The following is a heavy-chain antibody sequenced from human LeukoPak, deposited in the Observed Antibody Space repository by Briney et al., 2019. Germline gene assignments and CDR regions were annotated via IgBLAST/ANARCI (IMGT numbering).Heavy chain of an antibody. CDR2: ISPIFGTA. CDR3: ARGPELERFDY. V-gene: IGHV1-69*05. J-gene: IGHJ4*02. Sequence: SVKVSCKDSRGTFSSYAISGVRQTPRQGGEWMGGISPIFGTANYAQKFQGRVTITTDESTSTDYMELSSLRSEDTAVYYCARGPELERFDYWGQGTLVTVSS. D-gene: IGHD1-1*01. CDR1: RGTFSSYA.